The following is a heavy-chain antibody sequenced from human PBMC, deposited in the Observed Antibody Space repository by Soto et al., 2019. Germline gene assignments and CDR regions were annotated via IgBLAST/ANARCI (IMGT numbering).Heavy chain of an antibody. CDR2: ISRDGGTK. J-gene: IGHJ4*02. CDR3: TGEVASEY. V-gene: IGHV3-30*03. CDR1: GFTVSTYG. Sequence: QVQLVESGGGVVQPGRSLRLSCAVSGFTVSTYGMHWVRQAPGKGLEWVAVISRDGGTKYYADSVKGRFTISRDNSRNTLFLEMNSLRGDDMAVYYCTGEVASEYWGQGTLVTVSS. D-gene: IGHD2-8*02.